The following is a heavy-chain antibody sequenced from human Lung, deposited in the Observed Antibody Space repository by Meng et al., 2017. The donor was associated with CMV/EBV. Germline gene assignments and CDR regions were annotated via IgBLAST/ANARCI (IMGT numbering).Heavy chain of an antibody. CDR2: VKSETDGGTR. CDR1: GFTFSDAW. J-gene: IGHJ4*02. Sequence: ESXKISCAASGFTFSDAWMSWVRQAPGKGLEWVGRVKSETDGGTRDYAAPVKDRFTISRDDSKNTLYLQMPNLKAEDTAIYYCTTDWRWGQGALVTVSS. CDR3: TTDWR. V-gene: IGHV3-15*01.